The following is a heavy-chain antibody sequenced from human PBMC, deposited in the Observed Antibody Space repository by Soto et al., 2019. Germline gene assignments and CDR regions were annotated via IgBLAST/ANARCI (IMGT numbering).Heavy chain of an antibody. D-gene: IGHD3-10*01. J-gene: IGHJ6*02. CDR2: INRSGST. CDR3: ARGVTMVRGPFHYYGMDV. V-gene: IGHV4-34*01. CDR1: GGSFSGYY. Sequence: SETLSLTCAVYGGSFSGYYWSWIRQPPGKGLEWIGEINRSGSTNYNPSLKSRVTISVDTSKNQFSLKLSSVTAADTAVYYCARGVTMVRGPFHYYGMDVCGQGTTVTV.